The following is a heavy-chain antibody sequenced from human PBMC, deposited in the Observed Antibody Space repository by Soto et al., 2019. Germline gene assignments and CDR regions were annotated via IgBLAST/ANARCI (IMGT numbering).Heavy chain of an antibody. CDR2: ITYDGSDK. J-gene: IGHJ4*02. Sequence: QVQLVDSGGGVVQPGRSLRLSCAASGFSFSGYGMHWVRQAPGKGLEWMRTITYDGSDKYYAASVKGRFTISRDNSKNMVSLQMISLRAEDTAVYYCAKDQSFDSSGWFFESWGQGTLVTVSS. D-gene: IGHD3-22*01. CDR1: GFSFSGYG. CDR3: AKDQSFDSSGWFFES. V-gene: IGHV3-30*18.